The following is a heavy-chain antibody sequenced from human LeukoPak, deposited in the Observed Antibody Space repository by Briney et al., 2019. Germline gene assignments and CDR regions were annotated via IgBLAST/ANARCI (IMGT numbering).Heavy chain of an antibody. V-gene: IGHV1-46*01. Sequence: ASVKVSCTASGNTFTRNYIQWVRQAPGQGLEWMGIISPSGDSTTYAQKFQGRVTMTRDTSTRTVYMELSSLRSEDTAVYYCARDAGYYVSGSSLDYWGQGTLVIVSS. CDR3: ARDAGYYVSGSSLDY. J-gene: IGHJ4*02. CDR1: GNTFTRNY. D-gene: IGHD3-10*01. CDR2: ISPSGDST.